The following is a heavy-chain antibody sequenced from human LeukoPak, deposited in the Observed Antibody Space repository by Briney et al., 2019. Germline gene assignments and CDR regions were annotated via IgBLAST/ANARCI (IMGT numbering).Heavy chain of an antibody. Sequence: ASVKVSCKASGYPFDNFGLTWVPQAPGQGLEWMGWISAYNGNTHYAQKFRGRLTLTTETSTSTAYLELRSLKSDDTAVYYCARDRVGGDLTGVSLYWGQGTLVTVSS. CDR2: ISAYNGNT. V-gene: IGHV1-18*01. D-gene: IGHD4-17*01. CDR3: ARDRVGGDLTGVSLY. J-gene: IGHJ4*01. CDR1: GYPFDNFG.